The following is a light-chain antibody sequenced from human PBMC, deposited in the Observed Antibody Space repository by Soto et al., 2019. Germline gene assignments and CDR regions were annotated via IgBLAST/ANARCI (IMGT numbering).Light chain of an antibody. Sequence: QSVLTQPASVSGSPGQSITISCTGTSNDVGTYNLVSWYQQRPGKGPTLVIFENDQRPSGVSFRFSGSKSGNTASLTISGLQAEDEADYYCFSYAGSSTYVFGTGIKLTVL. CDR1: SNDVGTYNL. CDR2: END. J-gene: IGLJ1*01. V-gene: IGLV2-23*01. CDR3: FSYAGSSTYV.